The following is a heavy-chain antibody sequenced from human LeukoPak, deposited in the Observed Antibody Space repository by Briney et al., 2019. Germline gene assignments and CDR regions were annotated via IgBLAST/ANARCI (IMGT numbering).Heavy chain of an antibody. V-gene: IGHV4-59*01. Sequence: SETLSLTCTVSGGSISSYYWSWIRQPPGKGLEWIGYIYYSGSTNYNPSLKSRVTISVDTSKNQFSLKLSSVTAADTAVYYCARSHGGNSGRSEYHYYYYYMDVWGKGTTVTVSS. CDR2: IYYSGST. CDR1: GGSISSYY. CDR3: ARSHGGNSGRSEYHYYYYYMDV. J-gene: IGHJ6*03. D-gene: IGHD4-23*01.